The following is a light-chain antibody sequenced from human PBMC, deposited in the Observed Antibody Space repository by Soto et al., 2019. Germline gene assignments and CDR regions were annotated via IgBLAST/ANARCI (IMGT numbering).Light chain of an antibody. V-gene: IGKV3-15*01. CDR1: QSVSSSY. CDR3: QQYNNWPPIT. CDR2: GAS. Sequence: EIVLTQSPGTLSLSPGERATLSCRASQSVSSSYLAWYQQKPGQAPRLIIYGASTRAAGIPARFSGSGSGTEFTLTISSLQSEDFAVYYCQQYNNWPPITFGQGTRL. J-gene: IGKJ5*01.